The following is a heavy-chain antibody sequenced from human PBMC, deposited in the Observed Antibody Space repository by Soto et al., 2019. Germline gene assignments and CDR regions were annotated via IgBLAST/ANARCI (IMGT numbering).Heavy chain of an antibody. Sequence: EVQLLESGGGLVQPGGSLRLSCAASGFTFNIYAMTWVRQAPGQGLEWVSAIGSGGRTYYADSVKGRFTISRDNSRSALYLQMSRRRADGRAVYYCAKDVRGLWFGEIDYWGQGTLVTVSS. CDR1: GFTFNIYA. V-gene: IGHV3-23*01. D-gene: IGHD3-10*01. J-gene: IGHJ4*02. CDR2: IGSGGRT. CDR3: AKDVRGLWFGEIDY.